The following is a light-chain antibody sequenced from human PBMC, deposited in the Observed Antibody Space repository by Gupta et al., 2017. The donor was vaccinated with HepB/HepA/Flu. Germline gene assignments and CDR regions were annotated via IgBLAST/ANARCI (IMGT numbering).Light chain of an antibody. J-gene: IGKJ1*01. CDR1: QGISSY. Sequence: DIQLTQSPSFLSASVGDRVTITCRASQGISSYLAWYQQKPGKAPKLLFYAASTLQSGVPSRFSGSGAGTEFTLTISSRQPEEFATYYCQQLNSYPRTFGQGTKVEIK. CDR3: QQLNSYPRT. V-gene: IGKV1-9*01. CDR2: AAS.